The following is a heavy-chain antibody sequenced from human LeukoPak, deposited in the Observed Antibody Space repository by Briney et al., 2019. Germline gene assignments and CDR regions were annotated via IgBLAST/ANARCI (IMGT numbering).Heavy chain of an antibody. Sequence: PGGSLRLSCAASGFTFSRFGMHWVRQAPGKGLEWVAVISYDGSNKYYADSVKGRFTISRDNSKNTLYLQMNSLRAEDTAVYYCARGGSSWTVDYWGQGTLVTVSS. D-gene: IGHD6-13*01. CDR1: GFTFSRFG. J-gene: IGHJ4*02. CDR2: ISYDGSNK. CDR3: ARGGSSWTVDY. V-gene: IGHV3-30*19.